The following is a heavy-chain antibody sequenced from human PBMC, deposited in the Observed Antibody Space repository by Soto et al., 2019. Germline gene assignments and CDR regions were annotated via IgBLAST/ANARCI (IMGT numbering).Heavy chain of an antibody. CDR2: VGGSDTDK. D-gene: IGHD2-8*01. CDR1: GFTFSAYA. Sequence: EVQLLESGGGVVQPGGSLRLSCAASGFTFSAYAMSWVRQAPGKRLQWVSGVGGSDTDKHYADSVRGRFTVSRDNFKNTLYLQMNSLRADDTAVYYCAKDATAVNGVWDPFDMWGQGTEVSVSS. CDR3: AKDATAVNGVWDPFDM. J-gene: IGHJ3*02. V-gene: IGHV3-23*01.